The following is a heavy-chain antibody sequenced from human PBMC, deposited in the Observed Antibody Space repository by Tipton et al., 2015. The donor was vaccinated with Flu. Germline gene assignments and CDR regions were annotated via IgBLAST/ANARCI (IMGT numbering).Heavy chain of an antibody. Sequence: LSLTCTVSGGSISTSSYYWGWIRQPPGKGLEWIGHVHHSGSASYNPSLKSRVTISVDSSKNQFSLRLSSVTAADTAVYYCARPRRDGYNFWFDPWGQGTLVTVSS. J-gene: IGHJ5*02. CDR3: ARPRRDGYNFWFDP. V-gene: IGHV4-39*01. CDR2: VHHSGSA. D-gene: IGHD5-24*01. CDR1: GGSISTSSYY.